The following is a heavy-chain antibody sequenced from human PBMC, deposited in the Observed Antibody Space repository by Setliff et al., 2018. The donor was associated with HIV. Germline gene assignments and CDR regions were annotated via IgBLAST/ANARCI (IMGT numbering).Heavy chain of an antibody. D-gene: IGHD2-8*01. Sequence: GASVKVSCKASGYRLSTYAISWVRQAPGQGLEWMGWIDSNNGNRNFAQKFRGRVTMTTDISTNTAYMEVRSLSFDDTAVYYCVRLTADRTNYYYYMDVWGKGTTVTVSS. J-gene: IGHJ6*03. CDR2: IDSNNGNR. V-gene: IGHV1-18*01. CDR1: GYRLSTYA. CDR3: VRLTADRTNYYYYMDV.